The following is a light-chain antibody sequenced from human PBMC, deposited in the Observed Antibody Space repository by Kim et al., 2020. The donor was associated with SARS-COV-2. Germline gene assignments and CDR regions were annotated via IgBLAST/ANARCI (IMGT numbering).Light chain of an antibody. V-gene: IGKV1-5*03. CDR3: QQYNSYPEYT. Sequence: ASVGDRVTITCRASQSISSWLAWYQQKPGKAPKLLIYKASSLESGVPLRFSGSGSRTEFTLTISSLQPDDFATYYCQQYNSYPEYTFGQGTKLEI. CDR1: QSISSW. J-gene: IGKJ2*01. CDR2: KAS.